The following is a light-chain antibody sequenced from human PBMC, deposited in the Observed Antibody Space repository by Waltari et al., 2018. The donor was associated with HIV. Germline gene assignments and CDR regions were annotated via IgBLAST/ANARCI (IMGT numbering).Light chain of an antibody. V-gene: IGLV1-40*01. CDR2: VNT. CDR1: SSNIGAGFD. Sequence: QSVLTQPPSVSGAPGQRVTISCTGSSSNIGAGFDVHWYQQLPGTAPKLLIYVNTNRPAWVPDRFSGSKSGTSASRAITGLQAEDEADYYGQSYDASLSGVIFGGGTELTVL. CDR3: QSYDASLSGVI. J-gene: IGLJ2*01.